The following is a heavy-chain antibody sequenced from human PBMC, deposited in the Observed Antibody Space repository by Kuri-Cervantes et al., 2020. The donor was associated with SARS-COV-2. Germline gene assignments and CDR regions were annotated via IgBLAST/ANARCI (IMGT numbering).Heavy chain of an antibody. CDR2: ISSSGNTI. CDR1: GFTFSSYE. Sequence: GGSLRLSCAASGFTFSSYEMNWVRQAPGKGLEWVSYISSSGNTIYYADSVKGRFTISRDNAKNSLYLQMNSLRAEDTAVYYCAREKYYYDSSGLGGGEDYYYGMDVWGQGTTVTVSS. J-gene: IGHJ6*02. V-gene: IGHV3-48*03. D-gene: IGHD3-22*01. CDR3: AREKYYYDSSGLGGGEDYYYGMDV.